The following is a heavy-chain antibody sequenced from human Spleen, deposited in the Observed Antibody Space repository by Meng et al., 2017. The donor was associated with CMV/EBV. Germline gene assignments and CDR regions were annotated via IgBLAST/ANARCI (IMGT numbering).Heavy chain of an antibody. CDR3: ASFRGTIFGVVTDDY. V-gene: IGHV3-23*01. D-gene: IGHD3-3*01. CDR2: ISGSGGST. Sequence: GESLKISCEASGFTFSSYAMSWVRQAPGKGLEWVSAISGSGGSTYYADSVKGRFTISRDNAKNSLYLQMNSLRAEDTAVYYCASFRGTIFGVVTDDYWGQGTLVTVSS. CDR1: GFTFSSYA. J-gene: IGHJ4*02.